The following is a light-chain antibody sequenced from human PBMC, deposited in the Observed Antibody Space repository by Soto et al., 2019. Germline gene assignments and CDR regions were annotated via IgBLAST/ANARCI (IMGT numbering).Light chain of an antibody. J-gene: IGLJ2*01. CDR2: DVS. CDR3: SSYTRSSTIV. Sequence: QSVLTQPASVSGSPGQSITISCTGTHSDVGAYNFVSWYQQHAGKAPKLMIYDVSVRPSGVSYRFSGSKSDNTASLTISGLQAEDEADYYCSSYTRSSTIVFGVGTKVTVL. V-gene: IGLV2-14*03. CDR1: HSDVGAYNF.